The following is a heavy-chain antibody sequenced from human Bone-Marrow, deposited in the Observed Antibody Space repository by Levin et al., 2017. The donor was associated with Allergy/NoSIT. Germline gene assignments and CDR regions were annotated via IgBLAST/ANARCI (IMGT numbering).Heavy chain of an antibody. CDR2: IYHSGST. Sequence: SQTLSLTCAVSGGPISSGGYSWSWIRQPPGKGLEWIGFIYHSGSTSYNPSLESRVTISVDRSKSQFSLKLTSVTAADTAVYYCARFYDFWNAMDVWGQGTTVTVSS. CDR3: ARFYDFWNAMDV. CDR1: GGPISSGGYS. D-gene: IGHD3-3*01. V-gene: IGHV4-30-2*01. J-gene: IGHJ6*02.